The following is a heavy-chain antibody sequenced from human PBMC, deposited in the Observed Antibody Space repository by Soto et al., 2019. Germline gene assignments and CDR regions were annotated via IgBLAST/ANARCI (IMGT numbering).Heavy chain of an antibody. J-gene: IGHJ6*03. Sequence: ASVKVSCKASGYTFTSYGISWVRQAPGQGLEWMGWISAYNGNTNYAQKLQGRVTMTTDTSTSTAYMELRSLRSDDTAVYYCARGSTLYSSSPHDYMDVWGKGTTVTVSS. V-gene: IGHV1-18*01. D-gene: IGHD6-13*01. CDR2: ISAYNGNT. CDR1: GYTFTSYG. CDR3: ARGSTLYSSSPHDYMDV.